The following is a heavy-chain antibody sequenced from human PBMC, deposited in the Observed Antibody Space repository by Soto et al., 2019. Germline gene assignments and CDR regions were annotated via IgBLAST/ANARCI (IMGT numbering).Heavy chain of an antibody. Sequence: QVQLVESGGGVVQPGRSLRLSCAASGFTFSSYGMHWVRQAPGKGLEWVAVIWYDGSNKYYADSVKGRFTISRDNSKNTLYLQMNSLRAEDTAVYYCARDDLVRGVMRDQNWFDPWGQGTLVTVSS. CDR3: ARDDLVRGVMRDQNWFDP. CDR2: IWYDGSNK. D-gene: IGHD3-10*01. V-gene: IGHV3-33*01. J-gene: IGHJ5*02. CDR1: GFTFSSYG.